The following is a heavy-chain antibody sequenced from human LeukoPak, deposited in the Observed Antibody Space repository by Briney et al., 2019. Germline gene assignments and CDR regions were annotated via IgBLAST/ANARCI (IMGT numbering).Heavy chain of an antibody. D-gene: IGHD6-6*01. J-gene: IGHJ6*02. CDR1: GGTFSSYA. CDR2: INPNSGGT. CDR3: ARGGYSSSSGGYYYYYYGMDV. V-gene: IGHV1-2*06. Sequence: ASVKVSCTASGGTFSSYAIGWVRQAPGQGLEWMGRINPNSGGTNYAQKFQGRVTMTRDTSISTAYMELSRLRSDDTAVYYCARGGYSSSSGGYYYYYYGMDVWGQGTTVTVSS.